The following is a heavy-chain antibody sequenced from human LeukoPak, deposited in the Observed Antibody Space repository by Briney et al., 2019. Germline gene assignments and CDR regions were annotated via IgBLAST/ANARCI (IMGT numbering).Heavy chain of an antibody. D-gene: IGHD5-12*01. Sequence: GGSLRLSCAASGFTFRSYWMSWVRQAPGRGLEWVANINQGGSVQYYMDSVKGRFTISRDDAKNSLYVQMNSLRDEDTAVYYCARVEYSGWNLEYWGQGTLVTVSS. CDR1: GFTFRSYW. CDR3: ARVEYSGWNLEY. V-gene: IGHV3-7*01. CDR2: INQGGSVQ. J-gene: IGHJ4*02.